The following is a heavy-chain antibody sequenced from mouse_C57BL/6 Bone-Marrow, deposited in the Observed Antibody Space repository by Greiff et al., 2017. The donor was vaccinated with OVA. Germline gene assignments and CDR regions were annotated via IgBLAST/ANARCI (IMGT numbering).Heavy chain of an antibody. CDR1: GYTFTDYY. D-gene: IGHD1-1*01. CDR3: AREGAYGSSYGFAY. CDR2: IYPGSGNT. Sequence: QVQLKQSGAELVRPGASVKLSCKASGYTFTDYYINWVKQRPGQGLEWIARIYPGSGNTYYNEKFKGKATLTAEKSSSTAYMQLSSLTSEDSAVYFCAREGAYGSSYGFAYWGQGTLVTVSA. V-gene: IGHV1-76*01. J-gene: IGHJ3*01.